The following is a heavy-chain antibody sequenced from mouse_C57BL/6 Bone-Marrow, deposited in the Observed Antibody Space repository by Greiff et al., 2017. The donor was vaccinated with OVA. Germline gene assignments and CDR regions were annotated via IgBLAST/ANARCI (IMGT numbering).Heavy chain of an antibody. CDR3: GRYLRYYGSSYDYYAMDY. D-gene: IGHD1-1*01. Sequence: EVQLVESGGGLVQPGGSLSLSCAASGFTFTDYYMSWVRQPPGKALEWLGFIRNKANGYTSEYSASVKGRFTIYRDNSQSILYLQMYALRAEDSATYYCGRYLRYYGSSYDYYAMDYWGQGTSVTVSS. CDR1: GFTFTDYY. J-gene: IGHJ4*01. V-gene: IGHV7-3*01. CDR2: IRNKANGYTS.